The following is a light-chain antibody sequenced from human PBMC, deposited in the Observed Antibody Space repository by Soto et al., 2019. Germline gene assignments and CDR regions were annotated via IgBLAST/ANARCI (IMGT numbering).Light chain of an antibody. CDR3: QQYNEGQLN. J-gene: IGKJ4*01. CDR2: DAS. Sequence: EKVMTQSPATLSVSPGERATLSCRASQSVRSNLAWYQQKPGQALRLLIYDASTRATGIPARFSGSGSGTEFTLIISSLQSEDFEVYYCQQYNEGQLNFGRGTKADIX. CDR1: QSVRSN. V-gene: IGKV3-15*01.